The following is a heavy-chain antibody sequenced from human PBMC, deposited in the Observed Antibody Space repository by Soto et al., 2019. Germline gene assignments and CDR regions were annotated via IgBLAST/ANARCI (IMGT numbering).Heavy chain of an antibody. D-gene: IGHD3-3*01. V-gene: IGHV1-8*01. J-gene: IGHJ4*02. CDR2: MNPNSGNT. CDR3: ARVPSYYDFWSGYYGYFDY. CDR1: GYTFTSYD. Sequence: ASVKVSCKASGYTFTSYDINWVRQATGQGLEWMGWMNPNSGNTGYAQKFQGRVTMTRNTSISTAYMELSSLRSEDTAVYYCARVPSYYDFWSGYYGYFDYWGQGTLVTVSS.